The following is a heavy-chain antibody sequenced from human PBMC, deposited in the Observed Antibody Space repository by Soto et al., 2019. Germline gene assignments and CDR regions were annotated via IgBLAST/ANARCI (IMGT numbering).Heavy chain of an antibody. V-gene: IGHV3-23*01. J-gene: IGHJ4*02. CDR1: GFTFSSYA. CDR3: AKADYDFWSGYYRGFFDY. Sequence: EVQLLESGGGLVQPGGSLRLSCAASGFTFSSYAMSWVRQAPGKGLEWVSAISGSGGSTYYADSVKGRFTISRDNSKNTLYLQMNSLRAEDTAVYYCAKADYDFWSGYYRGFFDYWGQGTLVTVSS. D-gene: IGHD3-3*01. CDR2: ISGSGGST.